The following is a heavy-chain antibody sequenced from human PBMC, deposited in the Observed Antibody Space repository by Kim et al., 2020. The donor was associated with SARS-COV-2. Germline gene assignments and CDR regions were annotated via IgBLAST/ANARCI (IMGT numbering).Heavy chain of an antibody. CDR2: SH. D-gene: IGHD5-12*01. V-gene: IGHV4-39*02. Sequence: SHYYNPSLKGRVTISVDTSKNQFSLKLSSVTAADTAVYYCAREASGRFDYWGQGTLVTVSS. J-gene: IGHJ4*02. CDR3: AREASGRFDY.